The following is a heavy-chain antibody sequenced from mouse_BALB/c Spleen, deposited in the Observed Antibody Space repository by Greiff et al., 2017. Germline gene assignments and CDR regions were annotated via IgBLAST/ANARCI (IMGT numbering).Heavy chain of an antibody. Sequence: VHLVESGPGLVAPSQSLSITCTVSGFSLTSYGVHWVRQPPGKGLEWLGVIWAGGSTNYNSALMSRLSISKDNSKSQVFLKMNSLQTDDTAMYYCAREVIYDGYYGWYFDVWGAGTTVTVSS. D-gene: IGHD2-3*01. J-gene: IGHJ1*01. CDR3: AREVIYDGYYGWYFDV. CDR2: IWAGGST. CDR1: GFSLTSYG. V-gene: IGHV2-9*02.